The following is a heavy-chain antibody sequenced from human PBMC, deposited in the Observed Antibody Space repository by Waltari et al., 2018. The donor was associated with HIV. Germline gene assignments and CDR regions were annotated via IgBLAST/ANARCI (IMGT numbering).Heavy chain of an antibody. CDR2: IKQDESEK. J-gene: IGHJ4*02. CDR1: GFTFNNPC. V-gene: IGHV3-7*01. CDR3: AREALYDSSGYYFDY. Sequence: EVQLVESGGGLVQPGGSLRLSCAASGFTFNNPCLTWVRQAPGKGLEWVANIKQDESEKYYVDSVKGRFTISRDNAKNSLFLQMNSLRAEDTAVYYCAREALYDSSGYYFDYWGQGTLVTVSS. D-gene: IGHD3-22*01.